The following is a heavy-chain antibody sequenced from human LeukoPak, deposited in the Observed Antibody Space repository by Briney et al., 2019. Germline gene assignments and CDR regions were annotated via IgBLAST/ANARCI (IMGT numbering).Heavy chain of an antibody. V-gene: IGHV3-23*01. D-gene: IGHD6-13*01. CDR1: GFTFSSYA. Sequence: PGGSLRLSCAASGFTFSSYAMSWVRQAPGKGLEWVSAISGSGGNTYYADSVKGRFTISRDNSKNTLYLQMSSLRAEDTAIYYCAKESSSWSYYYYGVDGWGQGTTVTVSS. CDR2: ISGSGGNT. J-gene: IGHJ6*02. CDR3: AKESSSWSYYYYGVDG.